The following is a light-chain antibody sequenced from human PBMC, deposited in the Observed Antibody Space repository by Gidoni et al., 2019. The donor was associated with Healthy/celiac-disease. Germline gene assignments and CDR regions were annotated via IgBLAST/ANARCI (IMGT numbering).Light chain of an antibody. J-gene: IGKJ1*01. CDR2: DAS. CDR1: QSVSSY. Sequence: EIVLTQSPATLSLSPGERATLSCRARQSVSSYLAWYQQKPGQAPRLLIYDASNRATGIPARFSGSGSGTYFTLTISSLEPEDFAVYYCQQRSNWPPWTFGQGTKVEIK. CDR3: QQRSNWPPWT. V-gene: IGKV3-11*01.